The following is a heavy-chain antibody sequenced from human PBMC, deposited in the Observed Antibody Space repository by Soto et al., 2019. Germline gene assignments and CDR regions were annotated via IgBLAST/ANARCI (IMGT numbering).Heavy chain of an antibody. V-gene: IGHV1-18*01. CDR3: ARDLATFGPGPNEF. Sequence: QVQLVQSGSEVKKPGASVKVSCKASGYFFTTYGISWVQQAPGQGLEWMGYISVKNGNTNYAQKFQGRVTLTTDTSTTTAYMELRSLTSDDTAMYYCARDLATFGPGPNEFWGQGTLVTVSS. D-gene: IGHD2-8*01. J-gene: IGHJ4*02. CDR2: ISVKNGNT. CDR1: GYFFTTYG.